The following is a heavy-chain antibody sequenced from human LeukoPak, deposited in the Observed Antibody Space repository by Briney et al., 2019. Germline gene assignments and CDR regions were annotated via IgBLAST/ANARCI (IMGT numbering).Heavy chain of an antibody. CDR3: ARDYLAGFDP. CDR1: GLTFSSYL. Sequence: GESLRLSCAASGLTFSSYLMSWVRQAPGKGLEWVANIKQDGSEKYYVDSVKGRFTISRDNAKNSLYLQMNSLRAEDTAVYYCARDYLAGFDPWGQGTLVTVSS. V-gene: IGHV3-7*05. CDR2: IKQDGSEK. J-gene: IGHJ5*02.